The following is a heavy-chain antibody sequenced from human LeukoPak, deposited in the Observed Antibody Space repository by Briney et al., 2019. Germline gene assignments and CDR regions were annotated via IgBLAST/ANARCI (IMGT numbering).Heavy chain of an antibody. V-gene: IGHV4-61*02. D-gene: IGHD6-13*01. J-gene: IGHJ4*02. CDR3: ARAQQLTYFHY. CDR1: GGSISSGSYC. CDR2: IYTSGST. Sequence: PSETLSLTCTASGGSISSGSYCWSWIRQPAGKALEWIGRIYTSGSTNYNPPLNSRVTISVDTPKNQSSLKLSPVTAADTAAYYCARAQQLTYFHYWGQGTLVTVSS.